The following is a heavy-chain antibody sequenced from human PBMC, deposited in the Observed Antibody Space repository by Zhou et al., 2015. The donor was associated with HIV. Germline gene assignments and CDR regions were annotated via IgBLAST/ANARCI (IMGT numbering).Heavy chain of an antibody. Sequence: QVQLVQSGAEVKKPGSSVKVSCKASGGTFSSYAISWVRQAPGQGLEWMGGIIPIFGTANYAQKFQGRVTITADESTSTAYMELSSLRSEDTAVYYCARDRGGYSSSWYGACDYWGQGTLVTVSS. CDR3: ARDRGGYSSSWYGACDY. D-gene: IGHD6-13*01. CDR1: GGTFSSYA. J-gene: IGHJ4*02. CDR2: IIPIFGTA. V-gene: IGHV1-69*01.